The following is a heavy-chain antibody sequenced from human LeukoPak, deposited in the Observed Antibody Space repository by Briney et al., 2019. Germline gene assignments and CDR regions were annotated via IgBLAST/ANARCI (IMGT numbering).Heavy chain of an antibody. V-gene: IGHV5-51*01. D-gene: IGHD3-10*01. Sequence: GESLKISCKGSGYSFTNYWIGWVRQMPGKSLEWMVVIYPGDSDTRYNPSFQGQVTISADKSISTAYLQWSSLKASDTAMYYCARQYSGTYYRSFDYWGQGTLVTVSS. J-gene: IGHJ4*02. CDR3: ARQYSGTYYRSFDY. CDR1: GYSFTNYW. CDR2: IYPGDSDT.